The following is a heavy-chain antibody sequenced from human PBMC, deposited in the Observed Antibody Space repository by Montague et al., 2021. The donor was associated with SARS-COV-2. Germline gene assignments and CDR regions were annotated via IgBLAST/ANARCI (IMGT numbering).Heavy chain of an antibody. D-gene: IGHD6-6*01. CDR3: ARDSEYSIDY. V-gene: IGHV6-1*01. CDR1: GDSVSSNTVA. J-gene: IGHJ4*02. Sequence: CAISGDSVSSNTVAWNWFRQSPSRGLEWLGRTYYRSKWYNDYAVSMQSRVTINPDTSKNQFSLHVNSVTPEDTAVYYCARDSEYSIDYWGQGRLVTASP. CDR2: TYYRSKWYN.